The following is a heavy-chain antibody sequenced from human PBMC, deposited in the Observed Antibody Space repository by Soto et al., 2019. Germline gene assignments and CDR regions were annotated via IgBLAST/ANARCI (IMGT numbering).Heavy chain of an antibody. D-gene: IGHD5-12*01. Sequence: QVQLVESGGGVVQPGRSLRLSCAASGFTFSSYAMHWVRQAPGKGLEWVAVISYDGSNKYYADTVKGRFTISRDNSKNSLYMQMNRLRAQDTALYYCARYTERWLPRVGAFDIWGQGTMVTVSS. J-gene: IGHJ3*02. V-gene: IGHV3-30-3*01. CDR3: ARYTERWLPRVGAFDI. CDR1: GFTFSSYA. CDR2: ISYDGSNK.